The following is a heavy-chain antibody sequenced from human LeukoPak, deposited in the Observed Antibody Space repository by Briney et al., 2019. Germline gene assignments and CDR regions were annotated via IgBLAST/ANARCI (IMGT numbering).Heavy chain of an antibody. V-gene: IGHV3-48*02. J-gene: IGHJ4*02. CDR1: GFTFSSYG. CDR3: ARNRRVLEVSYFDC. D-gene: IGHD1-1*01. CDR2: IGSSITTV. Sequence: GGSLRLSCAAYGFTFSSYGMNWVRQAPGKGLEWVSYIGSSITTVYYADSVKGRFTISRDSAKNSLYLQMISLRDEDTAVYYCARNRRVLEVSYFDCWGQGTLVTVSS.